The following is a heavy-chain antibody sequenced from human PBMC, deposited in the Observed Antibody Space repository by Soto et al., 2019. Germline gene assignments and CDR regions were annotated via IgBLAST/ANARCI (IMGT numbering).Heavy chain of an antibody. CDR3: NTTQLLYYYDSGVYRKTVSNDY. Sequence: PGGSLRLSCEASGFNFTNAWMTWIRQAPGKGLEWVGRIKSHADGGATDYAAPVRGRFTISRDDSKNTLSLQMHSLKTEDTGFYYCNTTQLLYYYDSGVYRKTVSNDYWGQGTLVTVSS. D-gene: IGHD3-22*01. V-gene: IGHV3-15*07. CDR2: IKSHADGGAT. CDR1: GFNFTNAW. J-gene: IGHJ4*02.